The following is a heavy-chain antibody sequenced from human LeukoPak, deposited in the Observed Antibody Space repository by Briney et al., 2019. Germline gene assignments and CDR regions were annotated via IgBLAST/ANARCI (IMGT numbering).Heavy chain of an antibody. J-gene: IGHJ4*02. V-gene: IGHV3-30*02. D-gene: IGHD6-13*01. CDR2: IRSDGSDK. Sequence: GGSLRLSCAASGFTFSSYGMHWVRQAPGKGLEWLALIRSDGSDKYYADSVKGRFTISRDNSKNTVFLQMNSLRAEDTAVYYCAKDIAAAGGPCAYWGRGTLVTVSS. CDR3: AKDIAAAGGPCAY. CDR1: GFTFSSYG.